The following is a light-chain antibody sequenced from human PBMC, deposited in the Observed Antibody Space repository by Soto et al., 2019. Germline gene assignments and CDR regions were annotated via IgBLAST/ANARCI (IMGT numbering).Light chain of an antibody. V-gene: IGKV2-24*01. J-gene: IGKJ2*01. Sequence: IVMTQTPLSSRVILGQPASISCRSSQSLVGSDGVTYLTWLQQRPGQPPRLLIYRNSARFLGAPDRFRGSGAGTDFTLEISRVEPEDVGIYYCMLAKALPHTFGQGTKLEIE. CDR1: QSLVGSDGVTY. CDR3: MLAKALPHT. CDR2: RNS.